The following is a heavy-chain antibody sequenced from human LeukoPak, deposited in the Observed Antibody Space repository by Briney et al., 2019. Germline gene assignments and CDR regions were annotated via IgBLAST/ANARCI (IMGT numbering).Heavy chain of an antibody. D-gene: IGHD6-19*01. CDR2: ISTSGGT. J-gene: IGHJ4*02. CDR1: GGSISTYY. Sequence: SETLSLTCTVFGGSISTYYWSWIRQPAGEGLEWIGRISTSGGTDYNPSLKSRVITSVDTSKNQFSLKLNSVTAADTAVYYCARVARGWNYVDYWGQGTLVTVSS. V-gene: IGHV4-4*07. CDR3: ARVARGWNYVDY.